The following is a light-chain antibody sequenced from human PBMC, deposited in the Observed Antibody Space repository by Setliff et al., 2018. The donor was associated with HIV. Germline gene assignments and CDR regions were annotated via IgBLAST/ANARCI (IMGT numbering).Light chain of an antibody. V-gene: IGLV2-14*01. CDR3: SSYTSSSTPYV. CDR2: DVN. J-gene: IGLJ1*01. Sequence: QSALTQPASVSASPGQSITISCTGTNSDIGGYNYVSWYQQHTGKAPKLMVYDVNKWPSGVSNRFSGSKSGNTASLTISGLQAEDEADYYCSSYTSSSTPYVFGTGTKVTV. CDR1: NSDIGGYNY.